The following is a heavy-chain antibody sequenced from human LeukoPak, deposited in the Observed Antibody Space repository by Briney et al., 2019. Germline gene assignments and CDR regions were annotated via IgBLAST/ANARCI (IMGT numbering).Heavy chain of an antibody. V-gene: IGHV3-30*02. Sequence: GGSLRLSCEASGFTFSNYGMHWVRQAPGKGLEWAAFIRHDGSKIYYADSAKGRFTISRDNAKNSLYLQMNSLRAEDTAVYYCASEYCSGGSCYAVDYWGQGTLVTVSS. CDR2: IRHDGSKI. J-gene: IGHJ4*02. D-gene: IGHD2-15*01. CDR3: ASEYCSGGSCYAVDY. CDR1: GFTFSNYG.